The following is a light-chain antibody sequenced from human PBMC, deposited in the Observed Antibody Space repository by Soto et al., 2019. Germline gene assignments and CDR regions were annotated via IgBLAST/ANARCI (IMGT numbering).Light chain of an antibody. V-gene: IGLV2-14*01. J-gene: IGLJ3*02. CDR3: SSYTSSSTRV. Sequence: QSALTQPASVSGSPGQSITISCTGTRSDVGAFNYVSWYQQHPGKAPKLMIYEVSYRPSGVSNRFSGSKSGNTASLTISGLQAEDEADYYCSSYTSSSTRVFGGGTQLTVL. CDR2: EVS. CDR1: RSDVGAFNY.